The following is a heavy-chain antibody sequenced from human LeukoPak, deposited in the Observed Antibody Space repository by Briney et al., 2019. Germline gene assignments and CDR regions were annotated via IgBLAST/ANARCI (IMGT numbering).Heavy chain of an antibody. J-gene: IGHJ4*02. CDR1: GFTFSSYA. CDR3: AILPGYSSGWYEVNY. V-gene: IGHV3-23*01. D-gene: IGHD6-13*01. Sequence: GGSLRLSCAASGFTFSSYAMSWVRQAPGKGLEWVSGISGSGGRTYYADSVKGRFTISRANSRNTLYLQMNSPRAEDTAVYYCAILPGYSSGWYEVNYWGQGTLVTVSS. CDR2: ISGSGGRT.